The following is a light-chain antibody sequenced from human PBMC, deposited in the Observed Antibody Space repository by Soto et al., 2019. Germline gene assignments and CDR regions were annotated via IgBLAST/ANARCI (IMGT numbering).Light chain of an antibody. CDR3: QQYGSSPET. J-gene: IGKJ1*01. CDR2: GAS. V-gene: IGKV3-20*01. CDR1: QTVSSNF. Sequence: EMVLTQSPDPLSVSPGERATLSCRASQTVSSNFLAWYQQRPGQAPRLLIYGASSRAAGIPDRFSGSGSGTDFTLTISRLEPEDLAVYYCQQYGSSPETFGQGTKVEIK.